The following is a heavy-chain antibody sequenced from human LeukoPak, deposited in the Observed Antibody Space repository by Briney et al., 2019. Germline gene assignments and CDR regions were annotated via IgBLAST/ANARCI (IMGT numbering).Heavy chain of an antibody. CDR2: ISYDGSNK. V-gene: IGHV3-30*03. Sequence: GGSQRPSCAASGFKFSDHYIDWVRQAPGKGLEWVAVISYDGSNKYYADSVKGRFTISRDNSKNTLYLQMNSLRAEDTAVYYCARPYSSGWYVDFQHWGQGTLVTVSS. J-gene: IGHJ1*01. CDR1: GFKFSDHY. CDR3: ARPYSSGWYVDFQH. D-gene: IGHD6-19*01.